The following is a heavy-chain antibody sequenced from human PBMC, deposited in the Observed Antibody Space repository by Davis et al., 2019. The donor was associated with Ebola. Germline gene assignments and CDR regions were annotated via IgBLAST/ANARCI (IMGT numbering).Heavy chain of an antibody. V-gene: IGHV4-39*07. CDR1: GGSISSSSYY. CDR3: AVAARYYYYGMDV. J-gene: IGHJ6*02. CDR2: INHSGST. Sequence: SETLSLTCTVSGGSISSSSYYWGWIRQPPGKGLEWIGEINHSGSTNYNPSLKSRVTISVDTSKNQFSLKLSSVTAADTAVYYCAVAARYYYYGMDVWGQGTTVTVSS. D-gene: IGHD6-6*01.